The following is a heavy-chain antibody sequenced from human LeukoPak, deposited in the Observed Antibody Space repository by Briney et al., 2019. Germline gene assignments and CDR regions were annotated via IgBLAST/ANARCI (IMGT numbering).Heavy chain of an antibody. CDR2: IYYSGST. V-gene: IGHV4-59*06. CDR1: GGSISSYY. J-gene: IGHJ3*02. D-gene: IGHD2-2*02. Sequence: SETLSLTCTDSGGSISSYYWSWIRQPPGKGLEWIGYIYYSGSTYYNPSLKSRVTISVDTSKNQFSLKLSSVTAADTAVYYCASLVVPAAIPSDAFDIWGQGTMVTVSS. CDR3: ASLVVPAAIPSDAFDI.